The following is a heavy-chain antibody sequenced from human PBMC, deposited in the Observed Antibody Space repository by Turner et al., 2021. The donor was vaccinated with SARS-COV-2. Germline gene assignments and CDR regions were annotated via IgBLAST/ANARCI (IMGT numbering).Heavy chain of an antibody. J-gene: IGHJ4*02. D-gene: IGHD2-21*01. CDR1: GYTFTGYY. Sequence: QVQLVQSGAEVKKPGASVKVSCKASGYTFTGYYMHWVRQAPGQGLEWMGWIKPNSGGTSYAQEFQGRVTMTRETSISTAYRELSRLRSDDTAVYYCARRQLGWGLIDYWGQGTLVTVSS. CDR2: IKPNSGGT. CDR3: ARRQLGWGLIDY. V-gene: IGHV1-2*02.